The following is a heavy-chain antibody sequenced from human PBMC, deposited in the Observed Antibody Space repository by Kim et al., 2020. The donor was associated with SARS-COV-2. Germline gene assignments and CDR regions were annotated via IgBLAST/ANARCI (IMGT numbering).Heavy chain of an antibody. CDR2: IYYSGST. CDR3: ARDCDTAMAH. Sequence: SETLSLTCTVSGGSISSYYWSWIRQPPGKGLEWIGYIYYSGSTNYNPSLKSRVTISVDTSKNQFSLKLSSVTAADTAVYYCARDCDTAMAHWGQGTLVTVSS. CDR1: GGSISSYY. V-gene: IGHV4-59*01. J-gene: IGHJ4*02. D-gene: IGHD5-18*01.